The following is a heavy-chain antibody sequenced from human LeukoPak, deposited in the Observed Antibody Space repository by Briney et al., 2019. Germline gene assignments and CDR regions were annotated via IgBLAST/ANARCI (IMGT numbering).Heavy chain of an antibody. D-gene: IGHD2-15*01. V-gene: IGHV3-48*02. CDR2: ITSGSDTR. J-gene: IGHJ4*02. CDR1: GVTFSSCS. CDR3: ATTPVVAAVQLDY. Sequence: GGSLRLSCAVSGVTFSSCSMNSVRQAPGKGLEWVSYITSGSDTRYYADSVKGRFTISRDNAKNSLFLQMNSLRDEDTAVYYCATTPVVAAVQLDYWGQGTLVTVSS.